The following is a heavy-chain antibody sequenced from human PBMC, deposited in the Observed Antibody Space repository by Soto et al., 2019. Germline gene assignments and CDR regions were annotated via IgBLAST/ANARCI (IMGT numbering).Heavy chain of an antibody. D-gene: IGHD3-3*01. CDR1: GFTFSSYS. J-gene: IGHJ6*03. CDR2: ISSSSSYI. Sequence: GRSLRLSCAGSGFTFSSYSINWVRQAPGKGLEWVSFISSSSSYIYYADSLKGRFTISRDNAKNSLFLQMNSLRAEDTAVYYCASVFFGADDLYYDQLSVSGKGTTV. CDR3: ASVFFGADDLYYDQLSV. V-gene: IGHV3-21*01.